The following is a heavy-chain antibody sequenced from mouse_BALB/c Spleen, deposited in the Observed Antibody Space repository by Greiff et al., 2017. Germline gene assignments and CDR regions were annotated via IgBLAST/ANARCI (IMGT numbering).Heavy chain of an antibody. CDR1: GFTFTDYY. CDR2: IRNKANGYTT. D-gene: IGHD3-3*01. CDR3: ARESHLGFDY. V-gene: IGHV7-3*02. J-gene: IGHJ2*01. Sequence: EVKLMESGGGLVQPGGSLRLSCATSGFTFTDYYMSWVRQPPGKALEWLGFIRNKANGYTTEYSASVKGRFTISRDNSQSILYLQMNTLRAEDSATYYCARESHLGFDYWPQGNTLTVPS.